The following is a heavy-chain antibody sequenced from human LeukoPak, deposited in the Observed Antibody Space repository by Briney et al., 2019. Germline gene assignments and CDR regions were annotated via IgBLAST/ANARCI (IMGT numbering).Heavy chain of an antibody. V-gene: IGHV4-59*13. J-gene: IGHJ4*02. CDR1: GVSISSYY. D-gene: IGHD5-18*01. CDR3: AKGIQLWTKDYYFDY. CDR2: IYYGGST. Sequence: SETLSLTCTVSGVSISSYYWSWLRQRPGKGLEWVGYIYYGGSTNYNPYLKSRVTISVDTSKNQFSLKLSSVTAADTAVYYCAKGIQLWTKDYYFDYWGQGTLVTVSS.